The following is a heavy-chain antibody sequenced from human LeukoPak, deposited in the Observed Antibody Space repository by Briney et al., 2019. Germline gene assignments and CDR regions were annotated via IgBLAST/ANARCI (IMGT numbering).Heavy chain of an antibody. V-gene: IGHV1-46*01. Sequence: ASVKVSCKASGYTFTSYYMHWVRQAPGQGLEWMGLINPSGGSTSYAQKFQGRVTMTRDTSTSTVYMELSSLRSEDTAVYYCARGYCSSTSCYLSYYYGMDVWGKGTTVTVSS. CDR3: ARGYCSSTSCYLSYYYGMDV. CDR1: GYTFTSYY. D-gene: IGHD2-2*01. CDR2: INPSGGST. J-gene: IGHJ6*04.